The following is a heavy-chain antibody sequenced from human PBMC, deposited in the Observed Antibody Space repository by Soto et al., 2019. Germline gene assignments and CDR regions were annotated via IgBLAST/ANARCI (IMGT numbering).Heavy chain of an antibody. V-gene: IGHV3-66*01. CDR1: GLTVSSNY. CDR2: IYSGGST. CDR3: ARDFYYYGSGTMGGYFDY. D-gene: IGHD3-10*01. Sequence: EVQLVESGGDLVQPGGSLRLSCAASGLTVSSNYMSWVRQAPGKGLERVSVIYSGGSTYYADSVKGRFTISRDNSKNTLYLQMNSRRAEDTTVYYCARDFYYYGSGTMGGYFDYWGQGTLVTVSS. J-gene: IGHJ4*02.